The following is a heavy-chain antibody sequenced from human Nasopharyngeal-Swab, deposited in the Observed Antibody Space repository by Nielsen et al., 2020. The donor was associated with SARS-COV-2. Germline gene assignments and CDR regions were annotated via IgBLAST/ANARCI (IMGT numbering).Heavy chain of an antibody. CDR2: ISSSSSYI. J-gene: IGHJ4*02. D-gene: IGHD3-3*01. CDR3: ARDRITIFGVEKPFDY. CDR1: GFTFSSYS. V-gene: IGHV3-21*01. Sequence: GESLKISCAASGFTFSSYSMNWVRQAPGKGLEWVSSISSSSSYIYDADSVKGRFTISRDNAKNSLYPKMNSLRAEDTAVYYCARDRITIFGVEKPFDYWGQGTLVTVSS.